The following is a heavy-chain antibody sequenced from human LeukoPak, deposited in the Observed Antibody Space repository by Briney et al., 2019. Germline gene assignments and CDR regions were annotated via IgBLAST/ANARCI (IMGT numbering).Heavy chain of an antibody. V-gene: IGHV4-34*01. D-gene: IGHD3-3*01. CDR2: INHSGST. CDR3: ARGWAITIFGVGDYYYYMDV. J-gene: IGHJ6*03. Sequence: SETLSLTCAVYGGSFSGYYWSWIRQPPGKGLEWIGEINHSGSTNYNPSLKSRVTISVDTSKNQFSLKLSSVTAADTAVYYCARGWAITIFGVGDYYYYMDVWGKGTTVTVSS. CDR1: GGSFSGYY.